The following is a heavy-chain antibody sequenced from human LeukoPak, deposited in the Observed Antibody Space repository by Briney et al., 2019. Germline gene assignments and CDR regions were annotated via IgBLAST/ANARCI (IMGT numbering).Heavy chain of an antibody. Sequence: ASVKVSCKASGYTFTSYDINWVRQATGQGLEWMGWMNPNSGNTGYAQKLQGRVTMTTDTSTSTAYMELRSLRSDDTAVYYCARTWFGEFPSWDYWGQGTLVTVSS. D-gene: IGHD3-10*01. J-gene: IGHJ4*02. V-gene: IGHV1-8*01. CDR3: ARTWFGEFPSWDY. CDR2: MNPNSGNT. CDR1: GYTFTSYD.